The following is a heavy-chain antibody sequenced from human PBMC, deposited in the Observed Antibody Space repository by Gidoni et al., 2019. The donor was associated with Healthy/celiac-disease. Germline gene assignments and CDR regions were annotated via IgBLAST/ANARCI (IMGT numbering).Heavy chain of an antibody. Sequence: EVQLVESGGGLVKPGGSLRLSCAASGFTFSNAWMSWVRQAPGKGLEWVGRIKSKTEGGKTDYAAPVKGRFTISRDDSKNTLYLQMNSLKTEDTAVYYCTNDYGDYFWAWGQGTLVTVSS. J-gene: IGHJ5*02. CDR1: GFTFSNAW. V-gene: IGHV3-15*01. CDR3: TNDYGDYFWA. CDR2: IKSKTEGGKT. D-gene: IGHD4-17*01.